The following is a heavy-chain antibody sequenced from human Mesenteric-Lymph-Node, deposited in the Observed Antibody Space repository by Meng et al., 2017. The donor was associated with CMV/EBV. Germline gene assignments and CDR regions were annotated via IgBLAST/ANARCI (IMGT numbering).Heavy chain of an antibody. J-gene: IGHJ4*02. CDR1: GGSISSYY. CDR3: ARGRYYYDSSGYFLFDY. D-gene: IGHD3-22*01. V-gene: IGHV4-59*01. Sequence: SETLSLTCTVSGGSISSYYWSWIRQPPGKGLEWIGYIYYSGSTNYNPSLKSRVTISVDTSKNQFSLKLSSVTAADTAVYYCARGRYYYDSSGYFLFDYWCQGTLVTVSS. CDR2: IYYSGST.